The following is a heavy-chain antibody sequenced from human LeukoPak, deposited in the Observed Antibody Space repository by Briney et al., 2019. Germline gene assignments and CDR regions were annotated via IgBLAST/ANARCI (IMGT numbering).Heavy chain of an antibody. Sequence: TPSETLSLTCAVYGGSFSGYYWSWIRQPPGKGLEWIGEINHSGSTNYNPSLKSRVTISVDTSKNQFSLKLSSVTAADTAVYYCARGWDDFWSGYFPTFDYWGQGTLVTVSS. CDR2: INHSGST. V-gene: IGHV4-34*01. J-gene: IGHJ4*02. D-gene: IGHD3-3*01. CDR3: ARGWDDFWSGYFPTFDY. CDR1: GGSFSGYY.